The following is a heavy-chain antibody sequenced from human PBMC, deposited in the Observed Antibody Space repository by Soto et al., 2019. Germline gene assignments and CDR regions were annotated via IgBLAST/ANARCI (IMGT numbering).Heavy chain of an antibody. V-gene: IGHV1-18*01. D-gene: IGHD4-17*01. CDR1: GYTFTSYG. CDR2: ISAYNGNT. J-gene: IGHJ5*02. CDR3: ARDRINPLDYAYHWFDP. Sequence: QVQLVQSGAEVKKPGASVKVSCKASGYTFTSYGISWVRQAPGQGLEWMGWISAYNGNTNYAQKLQGRVTMTTDTSTSTAYMELRSLRSDDTAVYYCARDRINPLDYAYHWFDPWGQGTLVTVSS.